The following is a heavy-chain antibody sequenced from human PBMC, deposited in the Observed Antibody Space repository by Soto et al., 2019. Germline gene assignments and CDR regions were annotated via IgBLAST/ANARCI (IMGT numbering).Heavy chain of an antibody. CDR2: IWYDGSNK. V-gene: IGHV3-33*01. Sequence: PGGSLRLSCAASGFTFSSYGMHWVRQAPGKGLERVAVIWYDGSNKYYADSVKGRFTISRDNSKNTLYLQMNSLRAEDTAVYYRARDTRSYGFDYWGQGTLVTVSS. CDR3: ARDTRSYGFDY. J-gene: IGHJ4*02. CDR1: GFTFSSYG. D-gene: IGHD5-18*01.